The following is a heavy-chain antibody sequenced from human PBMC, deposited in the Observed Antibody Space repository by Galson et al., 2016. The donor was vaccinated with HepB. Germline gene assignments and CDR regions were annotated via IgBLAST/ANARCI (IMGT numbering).Heavy chain of an antibody. J-gene: IGHJ4*02. CDR2: ITYDASGT. CDR3: AKQLPYGGNSRSPDY. Sequence: SLRLSCAASGFTFSSYWMHWVRQAPGKGLMWVSRITYDASGTSYADSVKGRFTISRDNAKNTLYLQMNSLRAEDTAVYYCAKQLPYGGNSRSPDYWGQGTLVTVSS. D-gene: IGHD4-23*01. V-gene: IGHV3-74*01. CDR1: GFTFSSYW.